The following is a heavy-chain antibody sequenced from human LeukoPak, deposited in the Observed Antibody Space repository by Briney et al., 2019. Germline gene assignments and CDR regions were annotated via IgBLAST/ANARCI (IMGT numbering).Heavy chain of an antibody. D-gene: IGHD3-3*01. CDR2: IYPGDSDT. V-gene: IGHV5-51*01. Sequence: GESLKISCKGSGYSFTSYWIGWVRQMPGKGLEWMGIIYPGDSDTRYSPSFQGQVTISADKSISTAYLQWSSLKASDTAMYYCARLIFSRGYSYWFDPWFQGTLVTVYS. CDR1: GYSFTSYW. CDR3: ARLIFSRGYSYWFDP. J-gene: IGHJ5*02.